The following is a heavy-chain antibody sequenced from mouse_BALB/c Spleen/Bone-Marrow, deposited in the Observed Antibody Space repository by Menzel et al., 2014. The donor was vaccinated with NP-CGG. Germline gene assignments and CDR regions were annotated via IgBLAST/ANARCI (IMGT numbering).Heavy chain of an antibody. CDR3: ARPDPWFAY. CDR2: ISSGGSYI. CDR1: GFTFSGYA. Sequence: EVQLVESGGGLVKPGGSLKLSCAASGFTFSGYAMSWVRQSPEKRLEWVATISSGGSYIHYPDSVEGRFTISRDNAKNTLYLQMSSLRSEDTAIYYCARPDPWFAYWGQGTLVTVSA. V-gene: IGHV5-9-3*01. J-gene: IGHJ3*01.